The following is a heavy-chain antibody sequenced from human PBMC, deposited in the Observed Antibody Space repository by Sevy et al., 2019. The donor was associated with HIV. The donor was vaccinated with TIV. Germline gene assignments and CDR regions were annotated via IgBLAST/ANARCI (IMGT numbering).Heavy chain of an antibody. CDR3: ARARYYDASGYYYYYYGMDV. V-gene: IGHV3-66*01. CDR1: GLSVSDNY. Sequence: GGSLRLSCAASGLSVSDNYMNWVRQAPGKGLELVSVIYSDGRTYYADSVKGRFTISRDNSRNTLYLHMNNLRPEDTAVYYCARARYYDASGYYYYYYGMDVWGQGTTVTVSS. J-gene: IGHJ6*02. CDR2: IYSDGRT. D-gene: IGHD3-22*01.